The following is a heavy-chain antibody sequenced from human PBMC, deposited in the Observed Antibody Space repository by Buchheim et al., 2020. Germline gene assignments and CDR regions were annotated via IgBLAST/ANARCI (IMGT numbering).Heavy chain of an antibody. CDR1: GFTFSTYS. D-gene: IGHD3-22*01. CDR2: SSSTSSRI. V-gene: IGHV3-48*02. Sequence: EVQLVESGGGLVQPGGSLRLSCAASGFTFSTYSMNWVRQAPGKGLEWISYSSSTSSRIYYADSVKGRFTISRDNAENSLYLQMGSLRDEDTAVYYCARGHSFDRSGYWGFDYWGQGTL. CDR3: ARGHSFDRSGYWGFDY. J-gene: IGHJ4*02.